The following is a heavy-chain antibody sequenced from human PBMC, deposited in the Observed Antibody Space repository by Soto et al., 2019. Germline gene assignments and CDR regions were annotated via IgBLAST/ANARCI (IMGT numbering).Heavy chain of an antibody. V-gene: IGHV3-23*01. D-gene: IGHD3-9*01. CDR1: GFTFSTFV. CDR3: ARHQGAPMTGYYGY. Sequence: GGSLRLSCAASGFTFSTFVMTWVRQVPGEGLEWISSITGSGKSAYYADSVKGRVTISRDNSKNTLYLQMNSLRAEDTAVYYCARHQGAPMTGYYGYWGQGTLVTVSS. CDR2: ITGSGKSA. J-gene: IGHJ4*02.